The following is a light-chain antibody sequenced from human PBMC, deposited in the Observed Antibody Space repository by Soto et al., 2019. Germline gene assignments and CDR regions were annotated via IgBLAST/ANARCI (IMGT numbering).Light chain of an antibody. CDR2: EVS. V-gene: IGLV2-23*02. CDR1: SSDVGSYNL. Sequence: QPASVSGSPGQSITISCTGTSSDVGSYNLVSWYQQHPGKAPKLMIYEVSKRPSGVSNRFSGSKSGNTASLTISGLQAEDEADYYCCSYAGSSTFHVVFGGGTKVTVL. J-gene: IGLJ2*01. CDR3: CSYAGSSTFHVV.